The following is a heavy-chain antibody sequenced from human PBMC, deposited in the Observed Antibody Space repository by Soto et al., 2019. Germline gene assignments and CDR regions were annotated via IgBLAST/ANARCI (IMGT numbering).Heavy chain of an antibody. CDR1: GGSVSSSDYY. CDR2: IYYSGSA. V-gene: IGHV4-31*03. D-gene: IGHD6-19*01. CDR3: AREVSPNSRGWYTVLVRWFDP. Sequence: QVQLQESGPGLVKPSQTLSLTCTVSGGSVSSSDYYWSWIRQHPGKARGWIGYIYYSGSAYSNPSLKSRVTISVDTSKNQFSLKLTSVTAADTAVYYCAREVSPNSRGWYTVLVRWFDPWGQGTLVTVSS. J-gene: IGHJ5*02.